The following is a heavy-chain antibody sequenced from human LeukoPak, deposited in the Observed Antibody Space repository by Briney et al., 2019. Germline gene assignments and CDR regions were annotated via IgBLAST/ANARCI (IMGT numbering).Heavy chain of an antibody. V-gene: IGHV1-8*01. D-gene: IGHD3-16*01. J-gene: IGHJ3*02. CDR3: ARVSLVDDAFDI. CDR1: GYTFTSYD. CDR2: MNPNSGNT. Sequence: ASVKVSCKASGYTFTSYDINWVRQATGQGLEWMGWMNPNSGNTGYAQKFQGRVTMTRNTSISTAYMELSSLRSEDTAVYYCARVSLVDDAFDIWGQGTMVTVSS.